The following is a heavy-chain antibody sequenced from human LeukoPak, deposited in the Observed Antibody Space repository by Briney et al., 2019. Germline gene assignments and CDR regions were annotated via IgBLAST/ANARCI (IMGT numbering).Heavy chain of an antibody. CDR2: IKQDGSEK. CDR3: ARDGEYYGSGSYLVY. Sequence: PGGSLRLSCAASGFTFSSYWMSWVRQAPGKGLEWVANIKQDGSEKYYVDSVKGRFTISRDNAKNSLYLQMNSLRAEDTAVYYCARDGEYYGSGSYLVYWGQGTLVTVSS. J-gene: IGHJ4*02. V-gene: IGHV3-7*01. D-gene: IGHD3-10*01. CDR1: GFTFSSYW.